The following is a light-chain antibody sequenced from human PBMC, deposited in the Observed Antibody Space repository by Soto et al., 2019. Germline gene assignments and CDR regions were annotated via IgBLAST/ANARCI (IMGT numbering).Light chain of an antibody. J-gene: IGLJ2*01. V-gene: IGLV1-47*02. CDR2: LGD. CDR3: AAWDDSLSGPV. Sequence: QSVLTQPPSASSTPGQTVTISCSGSTSNIGTFYVYWYQHLPGTAPKLLIYLGDQRASGVSDRFFGSKSGTSASLAISGLRSEDEAEYYCAAWDDSLSGPVFGGGTKLTVL. CDR1: TSNIGTFY.